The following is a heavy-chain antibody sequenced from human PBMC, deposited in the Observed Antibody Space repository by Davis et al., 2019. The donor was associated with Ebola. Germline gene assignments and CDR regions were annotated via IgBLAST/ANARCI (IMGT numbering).Heavy chain of an antibody. CDR3: ASESGSFFANYFDY. Sequence: GGSLRLSCAASGFTFSSYWMSWVRQAPGKGLEWVANIKQDGSEKYYADSVKGRFTISRDNSKNTLYLQMNSLRAEDTAVYYCASESGSFFANYFDYWGQGTLVTVSS. CDR1: GFTFSSYW. CDR2: IKQDGSEK. J-gene: IGHJ4*02. D-gene: IGHD1-26*01. V-gene: IGHV3-7*01.